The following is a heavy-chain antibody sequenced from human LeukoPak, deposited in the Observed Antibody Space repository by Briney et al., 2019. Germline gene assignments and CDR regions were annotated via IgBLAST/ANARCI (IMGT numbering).Heavy chain of an antibody. CDR3: ARERVGYTINRGFDY. Sequence: PSETLSLTCTVSGASVSSSDFYWNWIRHPAGKGLEWIGRGYTSGTTDYNPSLKSRLTISVDTSTNRFSLKLSSVTAADTAVYFCARERVGYTINRGFDYWGQGTLVTVSS. J-gene: IGHJ4*02. V-gene: IGHV4-61*02. D-gene: IGHD1-26*01. CDR1: GASVSSSDFY. CDR2: GYTSGTT.